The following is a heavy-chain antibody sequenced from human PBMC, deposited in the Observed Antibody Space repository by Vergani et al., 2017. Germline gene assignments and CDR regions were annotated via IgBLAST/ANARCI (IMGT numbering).Heavy chain of an antibody. V-gene: IGHV4-4*03. J-gene: IGHJ3*02. Sequence: QVQLQESGPGLVKPPGTLSLTCAVSGGSISSSNWWNWVRQPPGKGLEWIGEIYHSGSTNYNPSLKSRVTISVDKSKNQFSLNLSSVTAADTAVYYCARVLAYCGGDCYSDAFDIWGQGTMVTVSS. CDR3: ARVLAYCGGDCYSDAFDI. CDR1: GGSISSSNW. CDR2: IYHSGST. D-gene: IGHD2-21*01.